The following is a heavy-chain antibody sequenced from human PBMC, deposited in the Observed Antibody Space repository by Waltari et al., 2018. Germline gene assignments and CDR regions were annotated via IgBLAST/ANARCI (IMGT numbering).Heavy chain of an antibody. Sequence: QVQLVQSGAEVKKPGSSVKVSCKASRGTFGSYGITWVRQAPGEGLEWMGGIIPIFGTAPNYAQKFQGRLTVTADESTATVYMDLSGLRSDDTAVYYCARRQLGGPFDPWGQGTLVSVSS. CDR3: ARRQLGGPFDP. J-gene: IGHJ5*02. V-gene: IGHV1-69*13. CDR2: IIPIFGTAP. CDR1: RGTFGSYG. D-gene: IGHD3-16*01.